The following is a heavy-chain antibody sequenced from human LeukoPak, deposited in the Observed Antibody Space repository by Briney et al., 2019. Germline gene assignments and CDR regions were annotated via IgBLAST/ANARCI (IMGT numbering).Heavy chain of an antibody. CDR2: INPNRGGT. V-gene: IGHV1-2*02. CDR1: GYTFTDYY. D-gene: IGHD2-2*01. J-gene: IGHJ4*02. CDR3: ARRQIDCSTTSCYVDY. Sequence: ASVKVSCKASGYTFTDYYINWIRQAPGQGLEWMGWINPNRGGTSYAQNFQGRVTMTRDTPISTAYMELSRLRSDGTAVYYCARRQIDCSTTSCYVDYWGRGTLVTVSS.